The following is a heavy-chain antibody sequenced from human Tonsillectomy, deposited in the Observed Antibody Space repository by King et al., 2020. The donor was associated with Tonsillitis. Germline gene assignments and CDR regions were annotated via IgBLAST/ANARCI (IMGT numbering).Heavy chain of an antibody. CDR3: ARRSVDPTVPGLDWYFDL. CDR1: GGSISSTSYY. Sequence: QLQESGPGLVKPSETLSLTCTVSGGSISSTSYYWAWIRQPPGKGLEWIGSIYYTGRTYYNPSLKSRVTISVDTSKNQFCLNLSSVTAADTAVYYCARRSVDPTVPGLDWYFDLWGRGTLVTVSS. J-gene: IGHJ2*01. CDR2: IYYTGRT. V-gene: IGHV4-39*07. D-gene: IGHD1-1*01.